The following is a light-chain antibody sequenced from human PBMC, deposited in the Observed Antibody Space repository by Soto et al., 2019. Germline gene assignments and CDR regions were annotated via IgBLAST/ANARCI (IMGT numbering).Light chain of an antibody. Sequence: EIVLTQSPATLSLSPGDRATLSCRASPSVPNFLAWYQQKPGQAPRLLIYGAFNRATGIPARFSGSGYGTDFTLTISSLKSEDFAVYYCQQYNYWPPITFGQWTRREIK. J-gene: IGKJ5*01. CDR3: QQYNYWPPIT. V-gene: IGKV3D-15*01. CDR1: PSVPNF. CDR2: GAF.